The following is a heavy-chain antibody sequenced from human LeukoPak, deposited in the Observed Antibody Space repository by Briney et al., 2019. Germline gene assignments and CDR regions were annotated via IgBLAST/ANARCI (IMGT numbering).Heavy chain of an antibody. CDR1: GFTFSSYG. D-gene: IGHD3-10*01. Sequence: GGSLRLPCAASGFTFSSYGMHWARQAPGKGLDWVAFIRYDGTIKDYADSVKGRFTISRDNSKNTLYLQMNSLRAEDTAVYYCAKDPLWFGEWGGYFDYWGQGTLVTVSS. CDR3: AKDPLWFGEWGGYFDY. V-gene: IGHV3-30*02. CDR2: IRYDGTIK. J-gene: IGHJ4*02.